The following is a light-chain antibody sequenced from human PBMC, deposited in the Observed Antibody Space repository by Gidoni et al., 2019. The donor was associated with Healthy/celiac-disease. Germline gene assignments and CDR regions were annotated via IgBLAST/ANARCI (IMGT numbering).Light chain of an antibody. J-gene: IGKJ2*01. CDR3: QQLNSYPRT. CDR2: AAS. CDR1: QGISSY. V-gene: IGKV1-9*01. Sequence: DIQLTQSPSFLSASVGDRVTITCRASQGISSYLAWYQQKPGKAPKLLIYAASTLQSGVPSRFSGSGSGTELTLTSNSLQPEDFATYYCQQLNSYPRTFGQGTKLEIK.